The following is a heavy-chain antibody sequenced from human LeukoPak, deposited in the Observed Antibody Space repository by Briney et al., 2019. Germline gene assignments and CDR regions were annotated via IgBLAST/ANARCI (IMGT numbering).Heavy chain of an antibody. D-gene: IGHD6-19*01. CDR3: AREGAYSSGWYDSWSYFDY. CDR2: TYYRSKWYN. J-gene: IGHJ4*02. V-gene: IGHV6-1*01. CDR1: GDSFSSNSAA. Sequence: SQTLSLTCAISGDSFSSNSAAWNWIRQSPARGLEWLGRTYYRSKWYNHYAEAVKTRIPINPATSKNQFSLQLNSVTPEDTAVYYCAREGAYSSGWYDSWSYFDYWGQGTLVTVSS.